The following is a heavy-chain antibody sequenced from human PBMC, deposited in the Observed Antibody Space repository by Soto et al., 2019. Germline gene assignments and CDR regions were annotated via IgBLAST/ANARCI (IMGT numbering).Heavy chain of an antibody. CDR3: ARDRRYCSSTSCYGAFDI. CDR2: ISAYNGNT. Sequence: ASVKVSCKASGYTFTSYGISWVRQAPGQGLEWMGWISAYNGNTNYAQKIQGRVTMTTDTSTSTAYMELRSLRSDDTAVYYCARDRRYCSSTSCYGAFDIWGQGTMVTVSS. CDR1: GYTFTSYG. V-gene: IGHV1-18*01. D-gene: IGHD2-2*01. J-gene: IGHJ3*02.